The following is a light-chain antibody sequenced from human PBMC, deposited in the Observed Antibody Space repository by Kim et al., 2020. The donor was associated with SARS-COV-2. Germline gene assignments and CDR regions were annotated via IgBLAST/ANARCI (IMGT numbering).Light chain of an antibody. J-gene: IGLJ2*01. CDR1: KLGDKY. CDR3: QAWDSSTVV. Sequence: SYELTQPPSVSVSPGQTASITCSGDKLGDKYACWYQQKPGQSPVLVIYQESKRPSGIPERFSGSDSGNTATLTISGTQAMDEADYYCQAWDSSTVVFGGGTSRPS. V-gene: IGLV3-1*01. CDR2: QES.